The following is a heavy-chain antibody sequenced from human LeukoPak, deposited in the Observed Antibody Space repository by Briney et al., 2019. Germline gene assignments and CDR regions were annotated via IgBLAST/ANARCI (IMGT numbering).Heavy chain of an antibody. D-gene: IGHD3-3*01. J-gene: IGHJ3*02. Sequence: GGSLRLSCAASGFTFSSYWMHWVRQAPGKGLEWVSGINWNGGSTGYADSVKGRFTISRDNAKNSLYLQMNSLRAEDTALYYCARRYYDFWSGYFQEGAFDIWGQGTMVTVSS. CDR1: GFTFSSYW. CDR2: INWNGGST. CDR3: ARRYYDFWSGYFQEGAFDI. V-gene: IGHV3-20*04.